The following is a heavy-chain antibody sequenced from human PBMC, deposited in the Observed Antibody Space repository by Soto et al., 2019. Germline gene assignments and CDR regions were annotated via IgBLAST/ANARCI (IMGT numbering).Heavy chain of an antibody. CDR2: IKQDVSEK. CDR1: GFTFSSYW. D-gene: IGHD3-22*01. J-gene: IGHJ6*02. CDR3: ARDRAFYYESSGYYRPGGTDV. V-gene: IGHV3-7*03. Sequence: GGSLRLSCAASGFTFSSYWMSCVRQAPGKGLEWVANIKQDVSEKYYVDSVKGRFTISRDNAKNSLYLQMNSLRAEDTAVYYCARDRAFYYESSGYYRPGGTDVWGEGTTVTV.